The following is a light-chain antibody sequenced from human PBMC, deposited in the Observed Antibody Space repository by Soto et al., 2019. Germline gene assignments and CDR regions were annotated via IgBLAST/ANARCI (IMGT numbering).Light chain of an antibody. V-gene: IGKV1-5*03. J-gene: IGKJ2*01. Sequence: DIQMTQSPSTLSASVGDRVTITCRASQNINTWLAWYQHIPGKAPKLLIYKASNLASGVPSRFSGSGSGTEYTLTISSLQPDDFATYYCQQYTSSLPYTFGQGTNLEIK. CDR2: KAS. CDR1: QNINTW. CDR3: QQYTSSLPYT.